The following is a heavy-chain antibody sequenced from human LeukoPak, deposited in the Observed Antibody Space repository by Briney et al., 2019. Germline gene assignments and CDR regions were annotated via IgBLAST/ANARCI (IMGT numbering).Heavy chain of an antibody. V-gene: IGHV3-53*01. J-gene: IGHJ4*02. Sequence: ETLSLTCAVYGGSFSGYYWSWVRQAPGKGLEWASVIYSGGSTYYADSVKGRFTISRDNSKSTLYIQMNSLRAEDTAVYYCARAKPKNMVRGLIMRRESRYYFDYWGQGTRVTVSS. CDR3: ARAKPKNMVRGLIMRRESRYYFDY. CDR1: GGSFSGYY. D-gene: IGHD3-10*01. CDR2: IYSGGST.